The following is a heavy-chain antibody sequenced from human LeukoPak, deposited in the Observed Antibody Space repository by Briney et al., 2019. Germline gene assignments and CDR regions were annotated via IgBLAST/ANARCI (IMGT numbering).Heavy chain of an antibody. J-gene: IGHJ4*02. CDR3: ARVLITMIRSDYYSGFDY. Sequence: GGSLRLSCAASGFTFDDYGMSWVRQAPGKGLEWVSGINWNGGSTGYADSVKGRFTISRDNAKNSLYLQMNSLRAEDTALYYCARVLITMIRSDYYSGFDYWGQGTLVTVSS. D-gene: IGHD3-22*01. V-gene: IGHV3-20*04. CDR2: INWNGGST. CDR1: GFTFDDYG.